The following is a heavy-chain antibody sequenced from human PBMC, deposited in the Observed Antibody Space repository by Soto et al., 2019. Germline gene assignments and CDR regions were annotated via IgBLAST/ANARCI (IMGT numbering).Heavy chain of an antibody. V-gene: IGHV4-4*07. J-gene: IGHJ5*02. Sequence: VQLRESGPGLVKPSETLSLSCTVSGGSISGSYWSWVRQPAGKGLEWIGRIYSSGSSNYNPSLNSRLTMSLDTSKNQFSLKLRSVTAADTAIYYCAREGGVLRLSNWLDPWGQGTLVTVSA. D-gene: IGHD3-3*01. CDR3: AREGGVLRLSNWLDP. CDR1: GGSISGSY. CDR2: IYSSGSS.